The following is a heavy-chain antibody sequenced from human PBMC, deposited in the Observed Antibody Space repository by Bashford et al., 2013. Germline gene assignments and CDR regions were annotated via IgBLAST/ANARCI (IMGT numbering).Heavy chain of an antibody. Sequence: GESLKISCKGSGYNFAVYWIGWVRQMPGKGLEWMGIIYPGDSETRYSPTFQGQVTISADKSISTAYLQWSSLKASDTAIYYCARHFRTRDYWYFDFWGRGTLVTVSS. V-gene: IGHV5-51*01. CDR2: IYPGDSET. D-gene: IGHD1/OR15-1a*01. J-gene: IGHJ2*01. CDR3: ARHFRTRDYWYFDF. CDR1: GYNFAVYW.